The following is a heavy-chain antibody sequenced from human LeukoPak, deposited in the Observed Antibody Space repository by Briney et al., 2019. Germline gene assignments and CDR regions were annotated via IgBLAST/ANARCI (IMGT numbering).Heavy chain of an antibody. Sequence: ASVKVSCKASGGTFSSYAISWVRQAPGQGLEWMGGIIPIFGTANYAQKFQGRVTITADESTSTAYMELSSLRSEDTAVYYCARDRVVQNWFDPWGQETLVTVSS. J-gene: IGHJ5*02. V-gene: IGHV1-69*13. CDR3: ARDRVVQNWFDP. D-gene: IGHD3-10*01. CDR1: GGTFSSYA. CDR2: IIPIFGTA.